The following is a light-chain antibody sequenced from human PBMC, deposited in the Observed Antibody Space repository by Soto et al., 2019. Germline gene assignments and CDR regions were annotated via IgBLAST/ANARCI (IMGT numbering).Light chain of an antibody. CDR1: QSVAANY. CDR3: HQYGTAPLT. V-gene: IGKV3-20*01. CDR2: GAS. J-gene: IGKJ3*01. Sequence: EVVLTQSPGTLSLSPRERATPSCRASQSVAANYLAWYQQKRGQAPRLLIYGASSRATGIPDMFSGSGSGTDFTLTISRLEPEDFSVYYCHQYGTAPLTFGPGTKVDIK.